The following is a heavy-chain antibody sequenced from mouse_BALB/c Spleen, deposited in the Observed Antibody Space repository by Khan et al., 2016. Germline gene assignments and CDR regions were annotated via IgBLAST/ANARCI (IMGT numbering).Heavy chain of an antibody. J-gene: IGHJ2*01. CDR1: GYTFTDYS. D-gene: IGHD2-2*01. V-gene: IGHV9-2-1*01. CDR2: INTETAES. CDR3: ARRWLPLDF. Sequence: QIQWVQSGPELKKPGETVKISCKASGYTFTDYSIHWVKQAPGKGLKWMGWINTETAESAFTDGFKGRFALSLEASATTAFLQINSLTNEDTATYFCARRWLPLDFWGQGTTLTVSS.